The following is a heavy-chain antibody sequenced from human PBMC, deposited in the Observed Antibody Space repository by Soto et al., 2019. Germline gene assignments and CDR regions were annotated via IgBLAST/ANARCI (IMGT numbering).Heavy chain of an antibody. CDR1: GFTFSSYG. V-gene: IGHV3-33*01. CDR3: ARGGLTLSYSSSSGYYYYGMDV. D-gene: IGHD6-6*01. CDR2: IWYDGSNK. J-gene: IGHJ6*02. Sequence: QVQLVESGGGVVQPGRSLRLSCAASGFTFSSYGMHWVRQAPGKGLEWVAVIWYDGSNKYYADSVKGRFTISRDNSKNTLYLQMNSLRAEDTAVYYCARGGLTLSYSSSSGYYYYGMDVWGQGTTVTVSS.